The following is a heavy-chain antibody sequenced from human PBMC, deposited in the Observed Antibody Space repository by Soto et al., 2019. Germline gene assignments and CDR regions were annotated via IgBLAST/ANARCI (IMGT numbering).Heavy chain of an antibody. CDR1: GYTFTGYY. V-gene: IGHV1-2*04. J-gene: IGHJ4*02. D-gene: IGHD5-18*01. Sequence: ASVKVSCKASGYTFTGYYMHWVRQAPGQGLEWMGWINPNSGGTDYAQKFQGWVTMTRGTSISTAYMELSRLRSDDTAVYYCARDPQLWTFDYWGQGTLVTVSP. CDR2: INPNSGGT. CDR3: ARDPQLWTFDY.